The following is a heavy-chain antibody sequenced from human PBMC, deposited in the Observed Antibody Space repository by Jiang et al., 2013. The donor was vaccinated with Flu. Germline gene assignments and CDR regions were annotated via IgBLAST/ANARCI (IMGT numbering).Heavy chain of an antibody. Sequence: GSGLVKPSGTLSLTCGVSGDSVSSDHWWTWVRQPPRKGLEWIGEIHHRGISNYNPSLKSRVAISLDKSGNQFSLKLTSVTAADTAIYYCARDNRPIDYWG. CDR3: ARDNRPIDY. CDR1: GDSVSSDHW. J-gene: IGHJ4*01. V-gene: IGHV4-4*02. CDR2: IHHRGIS.